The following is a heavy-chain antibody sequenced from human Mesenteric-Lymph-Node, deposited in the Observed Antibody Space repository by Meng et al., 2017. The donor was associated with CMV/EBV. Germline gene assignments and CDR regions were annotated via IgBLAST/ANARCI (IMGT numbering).Heavy chain of an antibody. CDR1: GYTFTGYY. CDR2: IDPNSGGT. Sequence: ASVKVSCKASGYTFTGYYIHWVRQAAGQGLEWTGWIDPNSGGTKYAQKFQGRVTLTRDTSINTAYMEVSRLTSDDTALYYCAGLLGGAILDFYYGMDVWGQGTTVTVSS. V-gene: IGHV1-2*02. CDR3: AGLLGGAILDFYYGMDV. J-gene: IGHJ6*02. D-gene: IGHD1-26*01.